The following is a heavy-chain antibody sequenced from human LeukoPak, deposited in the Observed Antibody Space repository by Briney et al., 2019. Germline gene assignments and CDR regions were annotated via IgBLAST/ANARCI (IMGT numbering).Heavy chain of an antibody. V-gene: IGHV3-30-3*01. CDR3: ATESFYASDY. CDR1: GFTFNSYS. CDR2: ISDDETYK. D-gene: IGHD3-10*01. J-gene: IGHJ4*02. Sequence: PGGSLRLSCAASGFTFNSYSMHWVRQAPGKGLEWVTAISDDETYKFYADSVKGRFTISRDNTKNSVYLQMDSLRAEDTAVYYCATESFYASDYWGQGILVIVSS.